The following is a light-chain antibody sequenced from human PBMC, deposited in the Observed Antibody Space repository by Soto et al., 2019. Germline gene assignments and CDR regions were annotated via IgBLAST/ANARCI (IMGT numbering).Light chain of an antibody. Sequence: QLVLTQPPSASGTPGQRVTISCSGSSSNIGSNTVNWYQQLPGTAPKLLIYSNNQRPSGVPDRFSGSKSGTSASLAISGLQSEDEADYYCAAWDDSVNGWVFGGGTKLTVL. CDR1: SSNIGSNT. J-gene: IGLJ3*02. CDR2: SNN. V-gene: IGLV1-44*01. CDR3: AAWDDSVNGWV.